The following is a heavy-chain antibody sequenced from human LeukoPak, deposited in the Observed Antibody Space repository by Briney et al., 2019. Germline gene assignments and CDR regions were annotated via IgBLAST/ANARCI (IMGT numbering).Heavy chain of an antibody. J-gene: IGHJ1*01. Sequence: GGSLRLSSAASRFTFSSYWMHWVRQAPGKGLVWVSGTNTDGSRTMYADSVKGRFTIARDNAKNTLYLQMNSLRAEDMAVYYCYGANAEHWGQGTVVTVSS. D-gene: IGHD4-23*01. CDR1: RFTFSSYW. CDR2: TNTDGSRT. V-gene: IGHV3-74*03. CDR3: YGANAEH.